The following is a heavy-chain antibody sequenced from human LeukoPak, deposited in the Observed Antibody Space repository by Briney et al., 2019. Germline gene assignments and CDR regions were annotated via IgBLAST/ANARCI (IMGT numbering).Heavy chain of an antibody. J-gene: IGHJ4*02. V-gene: IGHV4-59*01. CDR3: ARGRYYGSGS. CDR1: GGSISSYY. Sequence: PSETLSLTCTVSGGSISSYYWSWIRQPPGKGLEWIGYIYYSGSTNYNPSLKSRVTISVDTPKNQFSLKLSSVTAADTAVYYCARGRYYGSGSWGQGTLVTVSS. D-gene: IGHD3-10*01. CDR2: IYYSGST.